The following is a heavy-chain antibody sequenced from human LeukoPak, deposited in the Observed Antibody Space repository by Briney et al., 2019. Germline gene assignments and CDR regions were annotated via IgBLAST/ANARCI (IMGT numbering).Heavy chain of an antibody. J-gene: IGHJ6*03. CDR1: GFTFDDYG. CDR2: INWNGGST. V-gene: IGHV3-20*04. D-gene: IGHD3-3*01. CDR3: ARDRGNYDFRKDGQYYMDV. Sequence: GGSLRLSCAASGFTFDDYGMSWVRQAPGKGLEWVSGINWNGGSTGYADSVKGRFTISRDNAKNSLYLQMNSLRAEDTALYYCARDRGNYDFRKDGQYYMDVWGKGTTVTVSS.